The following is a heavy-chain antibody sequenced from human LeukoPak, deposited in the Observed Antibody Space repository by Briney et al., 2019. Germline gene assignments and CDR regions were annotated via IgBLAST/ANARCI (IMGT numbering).Heavy chain of an antibody. V-gene: IGHV3-30*18. Sequence: GGSLRLSCAASGFTLSSYGMHWARQAPGKGLEWLAVIFYDGTNKDYADSVKGRFTISRDNSKNTLYLQVNSLRAEDTAVYYCAKGLQTNYYYYHAMDVWGQGTTVTVSS. J-gene: IGHJ6*02. D-gene: IGHD4-11*01. CDR1: GFTLSSYG. CDR3: AKGLQTNYYYYHAMDV. CDR2: IFYDGTNK.